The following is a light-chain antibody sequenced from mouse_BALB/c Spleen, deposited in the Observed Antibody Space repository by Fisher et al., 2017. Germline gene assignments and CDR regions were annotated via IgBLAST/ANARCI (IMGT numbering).Light chain of an antibody. CDR1: SSISSSY. CDR3: QQWSSYPYT. CDR2: STS. J-gene: IGKJ2*01. V-gene: IGKV4-57-1*01. Sequence: DIVLTQTPAIMSASPGEKVTITCSVSSSISSSYLHWYQQKSGASPKLWIYSTSNLASGVPVRFSGSGSGTSYSLTISRMEAEDAATYYCQQWSSYPYTFGGGTKLEIK.